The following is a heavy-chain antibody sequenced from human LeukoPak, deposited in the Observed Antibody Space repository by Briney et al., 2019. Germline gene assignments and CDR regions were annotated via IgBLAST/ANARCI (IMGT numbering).Heavy chain of an antibody. CDR1: GGSISSGSYY. CDR3: AREHENDYGSGTNFDY. V-gene: IGHV4-61*02. D-gene: IGHD3-10*01. J-gene: IGHJ4*02. Sequence: SETLSLTCTVSGGSISSGSYYWSWIQQPAGKGLEWIGRIYTSGSTNYNPSLKSRVTISVDTSKNQFSLKLSSVTAADTAVYYCAREHENDYGSGTNFDYWGQGTLVTVSS. CDR2: IYTSGST.